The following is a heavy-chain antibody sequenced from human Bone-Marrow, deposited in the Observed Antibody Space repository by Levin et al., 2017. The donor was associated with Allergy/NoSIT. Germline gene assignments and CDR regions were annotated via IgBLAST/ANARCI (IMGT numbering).Heavy chain of an antibody. D-gene: IGHD1-26*01. CDR2: INPDGGGT. J-gene: IGHJ4*02. Sequence: ASVKVSCKSSGYTFIDYYIHWLRQAPGQGLQWIGRINPDGGGTRYAPSFQGRVTMTSEASITTTYMELNGLRSDDTALYFCARDLVGTGGDRDSWGQGTLLTVSS. CDR3: ARDLVGTGGDRDS. V-gene: IGHV1-2*06. CDR1: GYTFIDYY.